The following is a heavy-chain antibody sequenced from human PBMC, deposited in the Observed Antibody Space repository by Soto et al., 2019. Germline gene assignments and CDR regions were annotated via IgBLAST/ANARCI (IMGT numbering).Heavy chain of an antibody. D-gene: IGHD6-19*01. CDR2: ISAYNGNT. CDR1: GYTFTSYG. CDR3: AREAVAGTLVAWHNWFEP. V-gene: IGHV1-18*01. Sequence: ASVKVSCKASGYTFTSYGISWVRQAPGQGLEWMGWISAYNGNTNYAQKLQGRVTMTTDTSTSTAYMELRSLRSDDTAVYYCAREAVAGTLVAWHNWFEPWGQGTLVTLSS. J-gene: IGHJ5*02.